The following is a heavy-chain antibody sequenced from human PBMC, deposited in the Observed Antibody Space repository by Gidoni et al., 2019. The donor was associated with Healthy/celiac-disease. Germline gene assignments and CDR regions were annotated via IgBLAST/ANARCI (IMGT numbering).Heavy chain of an antibody. CDR1: GGSFSGYY. D-gene: IGHD6-13*01. CDR2: INHSGST. V-gene: IGHV4-34*01. CDR3: ARGPRQSYSSRSLSFGMDV. J-gene: IGHJ6*02. Sequence: QVQLQQWGAGLLKPSETLSLTCAVYGGSFSGYYWSWLRQPPGKGLEWIGEINHSGSTNYNPSLKSRVTISVDTSKNQLSLKLSSVTAADTAVYYCARGPRQSYSSRSLSFGMDVWGQGTTVTVSS.